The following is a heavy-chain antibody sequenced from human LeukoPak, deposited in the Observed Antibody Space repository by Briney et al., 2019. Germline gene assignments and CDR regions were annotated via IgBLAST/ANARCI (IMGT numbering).Heavy chain of an antibody. J-gene: IGHJ3*02. CDR2: IYHSGNT. D-gene: IGHD3-22*01. Sequence: SETPSLTCAVSGGSISSSNWWSWVRQPPGKGLEWIGEIYHSGNTNYNPSLKSRVTISVDKSKNQFSLILSSVTAADTAVYYCAFGTMIVVDGAFDIWGQGTMVTVSS. CDR3: AFGTMIVVDGAFDI. V-gene: IGHV4-4*02. CDR1: GGSISSSNW.